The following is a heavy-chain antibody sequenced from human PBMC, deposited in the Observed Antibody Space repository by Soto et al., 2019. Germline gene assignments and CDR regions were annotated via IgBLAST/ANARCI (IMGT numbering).Heavy chain of an antibody. CDR1: GGSISSYY. J-gene: IGHJ4*02. V-gene: IGHV4-59*01. D-gene: IGHD3-9*01. CDR3: ARVPPAYYDILTGYYRTLYFDY. CDR2: IYYSGST. Sequence: SETLSLTCTVSGGSISSYYWSWIRQPPGKGLEWIGYIYYSGSTNYNPSLKSRVTISVDTSKNQFSLKLSPVTAADTAVYYCARVPPAYYDILTGYYRTLYFDYWGQGTLVTVSS.